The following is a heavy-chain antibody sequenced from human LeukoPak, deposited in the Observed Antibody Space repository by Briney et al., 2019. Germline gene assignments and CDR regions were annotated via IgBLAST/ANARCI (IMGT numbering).Heavy chain of an antibody. CDR3: ARSRGVATNWFDP. Sequence: SETLSLTCTVSGGSISSSSYYWGWIRQPPGKGLEWIGSIYYSGSTYYNPSLKSRVTISVDTSKNQLSLKLSSVTAADTAVYYCARSRGVATNWFDPWGQGTLVTVSS. D-gene: IGHD5-12*01. V-gene: IGHV4-39*01. CDR2: IYYSGST. J-gene: IGHJ5*02. CDR1: GGSISSSSYY.